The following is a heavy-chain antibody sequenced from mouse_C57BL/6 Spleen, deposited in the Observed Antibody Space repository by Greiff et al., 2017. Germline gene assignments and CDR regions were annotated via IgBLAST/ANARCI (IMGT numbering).Heavy chain of an antibody. CDR2: ISDGGSYT. Sequence: DVQLVESGAGLVKPGGSLKLSCAASGFTFSSYAMSWVRQTPEKRLEWVATISDGGSYTYYPANVEGRFTISRDNAKNNQYLQMSHLKSEDTAMYYCAREEPFDYGGQGTTLTVSS. CDR3: AREEPFDY. J-gene: IGHJ2*01. CDR1: GFTFSSYA. V-gene: IGHV5-4*01.